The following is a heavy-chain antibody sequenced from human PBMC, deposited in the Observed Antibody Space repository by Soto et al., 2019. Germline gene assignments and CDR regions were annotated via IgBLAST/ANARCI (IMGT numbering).Heavy chain of an antibody. CDR1: GYSISLGYY. D-gene: IGHD5-12*01. CDR2: INHSGST. CDR3: ARDSLALFDS. Sequence: SETLSLTCAVSGYSISLGYYWGWIRQPPGKGLEWIGEINHSGSTNYNPSLKSRVTISVDTSKNQFSLKLSSVTAADTAVYYCARDSLALFDSWGQGTLVTVSS. J-gene: IGHJ4*02. V-gene: IGHV4-38-2*02.